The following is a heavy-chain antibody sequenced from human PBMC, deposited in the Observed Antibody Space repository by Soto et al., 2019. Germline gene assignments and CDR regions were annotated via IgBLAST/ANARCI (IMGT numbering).Heavy chain of an antibody. CDR3: SKDRYLDHDSQSYLFDN. V-gene: IGHV3-23*01. J-gene: IGHJ4*02. D-gene: IGHD3-22*01. CDR1: GFTFNIYA. CDR2: ISRYGDFT. Sequence: VQLLESGGDLIQPGGSLRLSCAASGFTFNIYAMTWVRQAPGKGLEWVSAISRYGDFTYYADSVEGRFTISRDNSKNTLYLQMNSLRAEDTAVYYCSKDRYLDHDSQSYLFDNWVQGTLVTVSS.